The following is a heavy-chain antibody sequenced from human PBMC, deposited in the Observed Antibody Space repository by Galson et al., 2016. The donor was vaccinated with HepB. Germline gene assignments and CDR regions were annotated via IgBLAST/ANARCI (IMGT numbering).Heavy chain of an antibody. CDR1: GFTFSSYG. CDR3: AKDAILACGTGCYTDY. V-gene: IGHV3-30*02. J-gene: IGHJ4*02. D-gene: IGHD2-2*02. Sequence: SLRLSCAASGFTFSSYGMHWVRQAPGKGLEWVAIIWYDGSNKYYADSVKGRFTISRDNSKNTLYLQMHSLRVEDTAVYYCAKDAILACGTGCYTDYWGQGTLVTVSS. CDR2: IWYDGSNK.